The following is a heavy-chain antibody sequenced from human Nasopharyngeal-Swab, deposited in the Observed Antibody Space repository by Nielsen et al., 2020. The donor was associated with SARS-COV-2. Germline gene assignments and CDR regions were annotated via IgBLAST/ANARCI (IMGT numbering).Heavy chain of an antibody. D-gene: IGHD2-21*01. Sequence: GGSLRLSCAASGFTFSTYSMNWVRQAPGKGLEWVSYLSSGTRTILYADSVKGRFTISRDNAKNSLYLQMNDLRAEDTAVYYCARAYCGGDCYSPYNWFDPWGQGTLVTVSS. CDR1: GFTFSTYS. V-gene: IGHV3-48*04. CDR2: LSSGTRTI. J-gene: IGHJ5*02. CDR3: ARAYCGGDCYSPYNWFDP.